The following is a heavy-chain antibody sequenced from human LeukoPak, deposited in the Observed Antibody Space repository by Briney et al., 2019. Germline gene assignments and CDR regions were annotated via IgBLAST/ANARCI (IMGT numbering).Heavy chain of an antibody. D-gene: IGHD6-19*01. Sequence: ASVKVSCKTSGYTFTTYYVHWVRQAPGQGPEWMGLFNPSGGGTSYAQKFQGRVTMTRDTSTSTVYMELSSLRSEDTAVYYCAKDAVAGTYFFDYWGQGTLVTVSP. CDR2: FNPSGGGT. CDR3: AKDAVAGTYFFDY. J-gene: IGHJ4*02. CDR1: GYTFTTYY. V-gene: IGHV1-46*01.